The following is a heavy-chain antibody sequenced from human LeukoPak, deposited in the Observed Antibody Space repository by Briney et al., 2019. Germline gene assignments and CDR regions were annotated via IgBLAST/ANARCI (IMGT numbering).Heavy chain of an antibody. Sequence: ASVKVSCKASGGTFSSYAISWVRQAPGQGLEWMGWINTNTGNPTYAQGFTGRFVFSLDTSVSTAYLQISSLKAEDTAVYYCARDFSAPYYDFWSGYFSRRWFDPWGQGTLVTVSS. J-gene: IGHJ5*02. CDR3: ARDFSAPYYDFWSGYFSRRWFDP. CDR2: INTNTGNP. V-gene: IGHV7-4-1*02. CDR1: GGTFSSYA. D-gene: IGHD3-3*01.